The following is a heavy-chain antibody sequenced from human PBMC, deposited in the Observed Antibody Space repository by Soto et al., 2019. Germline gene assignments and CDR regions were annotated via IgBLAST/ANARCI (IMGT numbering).Heavy chain of an antibody. J-gene: IGHJ5*02. CDR3: ARPNRITMVRGADNWFDP. V-gene: IGHV4-39*01. D-gene: IGHD3-10*01. CDR2: IYYSGST. CDR1: GGSISSSSYY. Sequence: SETLSLTCTVSGGSISSSSYYWGWIRQPPGKGLEWIGSIYYSGSTYYNPSLKSRVTISVDTSKNQFSLKLSSVTAADTAVYYCARPNRITMVRGADNWFDPWGQGTLVT.